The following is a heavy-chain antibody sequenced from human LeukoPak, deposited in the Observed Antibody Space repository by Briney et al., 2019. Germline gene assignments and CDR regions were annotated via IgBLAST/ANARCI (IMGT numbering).Heavy chain of an antibody. CDR1: GFTLRSYL. CDR2: INNAGSCT. CDR3: ARAYGMDV. Sequence: GGSLRLSCVASGFTLRSYLMHWVRQVPGKGLVWVSRINNAGSCTNYADSVKGRFTISRDNAKNTLYLQMSSLRAEDTAVYFCARAYGMDVWGQGTTVTVSS. J-gene: IGHJ6*02. V-gene: IGHV3-74*01.